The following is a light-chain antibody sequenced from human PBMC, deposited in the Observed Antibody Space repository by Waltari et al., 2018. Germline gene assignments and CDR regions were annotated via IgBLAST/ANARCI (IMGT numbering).Light chain of an antibody. CDR1: QTVSSNY. Sequence: IVLTQSPGTLSLSPGERATLSCRASQTVSSNYLAWYQQKLGQAPRLLIHAASSRSTGIPDRISGSGSGTDFTLTISRLEPEDFAVYYCQQYGNSPWTFGQGTNVEVK. CDR3: QQYGNSPWT. CDR2: AAS. J-gene: IGKJ1*01. V-gene: IGKV3-20*01.